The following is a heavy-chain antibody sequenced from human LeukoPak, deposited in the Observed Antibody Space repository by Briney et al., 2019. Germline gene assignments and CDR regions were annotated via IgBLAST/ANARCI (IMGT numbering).Heavy chain of an antibody. D-gene: IGHD3-10*01. J-gene: IGHJ6*02. CDR2: FDPEDGET. V-gene: IGHV1-24*01. Sequence: ASVKVSCKVSGYTLTELSMHWVRQAPGKGLEWMGGFDPEDGETIYAQKFQGRVTMTEDTSTDTAYMELSSLRSEDTAVYYCARDRGYYYGSGSPEAYGMDVWGQGTTVTVSS. CDR1: GYTLTELS. CDR3: ARDRGYYYGSGSPEAYGMDV.